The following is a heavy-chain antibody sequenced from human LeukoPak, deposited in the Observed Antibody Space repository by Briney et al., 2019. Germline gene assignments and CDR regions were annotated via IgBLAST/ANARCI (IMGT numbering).Heavy chain of an antibody. CDR2: ITTATSSYI. J-gene: IGHJ4*02. D-gene: IGHD2-15*01. Sequence: GGSLRLSCAASGFTFSSHDMNWVRQAPGKGLEWVSSITTATSSYIYYADSVKGRFTISRDDGKNSLYLQMDSLRAEDTAVYYCARDYGGPHYFDYWGQGTLVTVSS. CDR1: GFTFSSHD. V-gene: IGHV3-21*01. CDR3: ARDYGGPHYFDY.